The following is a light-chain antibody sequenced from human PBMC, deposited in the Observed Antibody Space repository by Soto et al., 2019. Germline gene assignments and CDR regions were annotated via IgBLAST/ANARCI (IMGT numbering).Light chain of an antibody. Sequence: QSVLTQPPSASGTPGQRVTISCSGSNSNIGSKYVYWYQQLPGTAPKLLLYRINQRPSGVPDRFSGSKSGTSASLAISGLRSEDEADYYCAAWDNSLVGGPAFGGGTKVTVL. CDR3: AAWDNSLVGGPA. J-gene: IGLJ2*01. CDR1: NSNIGSKY. V-gene: IGLV1-47*01. CDR2: RIN.